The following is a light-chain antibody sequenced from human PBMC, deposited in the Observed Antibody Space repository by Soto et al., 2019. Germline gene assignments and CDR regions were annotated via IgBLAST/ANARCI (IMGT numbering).Light chain of an antibody. CDR1: TSNIGSKT. V-gene: IGLV1-44*01. Sequence: QSVLTQPPSASGTPGQRVTISCSGSTSNIGSKTVSWYQQLPGSAPRVLIYNNNERPSGVPDRFSGSKSGTSASLAISGLQSEDEADYYCSSFEASNNLLFGGGTKLTVL. CDR2: NNN. J-gene: IGLJ2*01. CDR3: SSFEASNNLL.